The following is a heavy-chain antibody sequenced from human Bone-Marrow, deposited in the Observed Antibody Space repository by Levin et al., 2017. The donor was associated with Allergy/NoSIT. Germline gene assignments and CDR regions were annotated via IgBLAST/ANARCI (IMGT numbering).Heavy chain of an antibody. V-gene: IGHV1-2*06. D-gene: IGHD4-17*01. Sequence: ASVKVSCKASGYRFTTQYIHWVRQAPGQGLEWMGRINPNSGGTNYAQNFQDRVTLTRDTSISTAYMELSRLRSDDTAVYYCAVNYNDYAFDYWGQGTLVTVSS. CDR1: GYRFTTQY. J-gene: IGHJ4*02. CDR2: INPNSGGT. CDR3: AVNYNDYAFDY.